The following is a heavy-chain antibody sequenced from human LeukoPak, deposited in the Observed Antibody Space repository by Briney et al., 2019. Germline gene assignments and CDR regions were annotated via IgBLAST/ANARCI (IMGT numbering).Heavy chain of an antibody. CDR2: IYYSGST. CDR3: ARGRGLLWFGELRGWFDP. Sequence: PSETLSLTCTVSGGSISSYYWSWIRQPPGKGLEWIGYIYYSGSTNYNPSLKSRVTISVDTSKNQFSLKLSSVTAADTAVYYCARGRGLLWFGELRGWFDPWGQGTPVTVSS. CDR1: GGSISSYY. V-gene: IGHV4-59*01. D-gene: IGHD3-10*01. J-gene: IGHJ5*02.